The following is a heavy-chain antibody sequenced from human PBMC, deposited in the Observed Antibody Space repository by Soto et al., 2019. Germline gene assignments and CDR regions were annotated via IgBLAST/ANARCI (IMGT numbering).Heavy chain of an antibody. J-gene: IGHJ6*02. CDR3: ARGQLLHYQYGLDV. CDR2: IYYGGST. D-gene: IGHD3-10*01. CDR1: GVPITTFY. V-gene: IGHV4-59*07. Sequence: QVQLQESGPALVRPSASLSLMCSVSGVPITTFYWSWIRQAPGKGLEYIGYIYYGGSTHYNPALKSRVTISVDTAKTEFSMNLRSVTAAVAAAYYCARGQLLHYQYGLDVWGQGTTVIV.